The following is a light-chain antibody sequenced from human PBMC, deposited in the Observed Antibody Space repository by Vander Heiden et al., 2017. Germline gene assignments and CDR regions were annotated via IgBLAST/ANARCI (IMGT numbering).Light chain of an antibody. CDR1: RRLLYAGNNKNY. V-gene: IGKV4-1*01. J-gene: IGKJ1*01. CDR3: QQYYSTPWT. CDR2: WAS. Sequence: DIVMTQSPDSLAVSLGERATINCKSSRRLLYAGNNKNYLAWYRQKLGQPPKLLMDWASTRESGVPDRFTGSGSDTDFTLTISSLQAEDVAVYFCQQYYSTPWTFGQGTKVEIK.